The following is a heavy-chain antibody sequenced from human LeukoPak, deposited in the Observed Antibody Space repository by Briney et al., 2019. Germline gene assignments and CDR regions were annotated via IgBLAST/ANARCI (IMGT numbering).Heavy chain of an antibody. CDR1: GGSISSYY. Sequence: SETLSLTCTVSGGSISSYYRSWIRQPPGKGLEWIGYIYYSGSTNYNPSLKSRVTISVDTSKNQFSLKLSSVTAADTAVYYCARHHSWWELPQQYYFDYWGQGTLVTVSS. CDR2: IYYSGST. CDR3: ARHHSWWELPQQYYFDY. J-gene: IGHJ4*02. V-gene: IGHV4-59*08. D-gene: IGHD1-26*01.